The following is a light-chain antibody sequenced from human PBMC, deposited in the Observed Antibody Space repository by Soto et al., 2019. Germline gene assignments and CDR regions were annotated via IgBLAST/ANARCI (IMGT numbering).Light chain of an antibody. CDR1: SSDVGGSDH. V-gene: IGLV2-14*01. CDR2: EVT. J-gene: IGLJ1*01. Sequence: QSVLTQPASVSGSPGQSITISCTGTSSDVGGSDHVSWYQQPPGKAPKLIIYEVTNWPSGVSHRFSGSKSGNTASLTISGLQAEDEADYYCSSYTTSTTLDVFGTGTKVTVL. CDR3: SSYTTSTTLDV.